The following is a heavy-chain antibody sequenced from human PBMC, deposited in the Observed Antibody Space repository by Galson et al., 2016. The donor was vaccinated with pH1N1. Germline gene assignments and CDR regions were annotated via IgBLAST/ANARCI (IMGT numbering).Heavy chain of an antibody. CDR3: ANREVMITNAFDF. CDR1: GFSINSSGMG. D-gene: IGHD3-10*01. V-gene: IGHV2-5*08. Sequence: PALVKPTQTLTLTCTFSGFSINSSGMGVGWIRQPPGQALEWLAVIYWDADKRYSLSLKSRLTISKDTSKNQVVLTMTNMDPADTGTYYCANREVMITNAFDFWGRGAMVTVSS. J-gene: IGHJ3*01. CDR2: IYWDADK.